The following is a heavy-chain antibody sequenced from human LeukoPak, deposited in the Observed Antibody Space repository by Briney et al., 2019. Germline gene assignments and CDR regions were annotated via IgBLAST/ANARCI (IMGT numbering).Heavy chain of an antibody. D-gene: IGHD6-25*01. CDR2: INWNSDSI. Sequence: GGSPRLSCAASGFTFGDYAMYWVRQAPGKGLEWVSGINWNSDSIGYADSVKGRFTISRDNAKNSLYLQMNSLRGEDMALYYCARSLTRGQRNAFDVWGQGTMVTVSS. CDR1: GFTFGDYA. CDR3: ARSLTRGQRNAFDV. J-gene: IGHJ3*01. V-gene: IGHV3-9*03.